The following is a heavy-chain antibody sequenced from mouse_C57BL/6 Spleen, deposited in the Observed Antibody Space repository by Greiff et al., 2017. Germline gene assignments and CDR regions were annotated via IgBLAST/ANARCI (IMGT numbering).Heavy chain of an antibody. CDR2: IRSKSNNYAT. CDR3: VRHMDGNYGLDY. V-gene: IGHV10-1*01. D-gene: IGHD2-1*01. Sequence: EVQGVESGGGLVQPKGSLKLSCAASGFSFNTYAMNWVRQAPGKGLEWVARIRSKSNNYATYYADSVKDRFTISRDDSESMLYLQMNNLKTEDTAMYYCVRHMDGNYGLDYWGQGTTLTVSS. CDR1: GFSFNTYA. J-gene: IGHJ2*01.